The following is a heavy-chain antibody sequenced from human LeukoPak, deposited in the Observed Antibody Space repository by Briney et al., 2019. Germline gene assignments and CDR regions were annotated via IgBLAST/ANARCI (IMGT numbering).Heavy chain of an antibody. J-gene: IGHJ4*02. CDR2: IYYSGNI. V-gene: IGHV4-39*01. D-gene: IGHD4-17*01. CDR3: VSKPAYIAEPVRGGFDY. CDR1: GDSISSTSYY. Sequence: PSETLSLTCTVSGDSISSTSYYWGWIRQPPGKGLEWIGTIYYSGNIYYNPSLRSRVTISVDTSKNQFSLNLSSMTAVDTAVYYCVSKPAYIAEPVRGGFDYWGQGTLVTVSS.